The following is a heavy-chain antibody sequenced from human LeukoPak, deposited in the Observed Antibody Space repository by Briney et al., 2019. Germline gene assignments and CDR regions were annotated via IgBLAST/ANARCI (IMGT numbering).Heavy chain of an antibody. D-gene: IGHD5-18*01. CDR1: GGTFSSYA. Sequence: SVKVSCKASGGTFSSYAISWVRQAPGQGLEWMGGIIHIFGTANYAQKFQGRVTITADESTSTAYMELSSLRSEDTAVYYCAREQEYSYGYYYYYYGMDVWGQGTTVTVSS. V-gene: IGHV1-69*13. J-gene: IGHJ6*02. CDR3: AREQEYSYGYYYYYYGMDV. CDR2: IIHIFGTA.